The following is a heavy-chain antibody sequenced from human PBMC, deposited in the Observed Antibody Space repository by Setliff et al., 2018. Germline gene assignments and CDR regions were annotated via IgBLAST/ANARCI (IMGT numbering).Heavy chain of an antibody. Sequence: PSETLSLTCTVSGDSISSGDYFWSWIRQPPGKGLEWIAYIYHSGSAYYNPSLKSRVTMSRDTSKNQFSLDLRSVTAADTAVYFCAREVGDVIISSDAFDFWGQGTMVTVSS. CDR2: IYHSGSA. J-gene: IGHJ3*01. CDR1: GDSISSGDYF. V-gene: IGHV4-30-4*08. CDR3: AREVGDVIISSDAFDF. D-gene: IGHD3-10*01.